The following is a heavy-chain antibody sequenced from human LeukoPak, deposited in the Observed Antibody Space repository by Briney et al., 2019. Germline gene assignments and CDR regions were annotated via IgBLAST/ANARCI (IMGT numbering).Heavy chain of an antibody. CDR3: ARHRSGSMYVDY. J-gene: IGHJ4*02. V-gene: IGHV4-39*01. D-gene: IGHD3-10*01. CDR2: IYYSGST. CDR1: GGSISSSSYY. Sequence: SETLSLTCTVSGGSISSSSYYWGWIRQPPGKGLEWIGSIYYSGSTYYNPSLKSRVTISVDTSKNQFSLKLSSVTAADTAVYYCARHRSGSMYVDYWGQGTLVTVSS.